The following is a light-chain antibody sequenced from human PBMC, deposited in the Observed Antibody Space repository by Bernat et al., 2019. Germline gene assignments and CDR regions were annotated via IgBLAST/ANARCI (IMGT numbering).Light chain of an antibody. CDR2: KAS. CDR3: QQYNSYPYT. J-gene: IGKJ2*01. Sequence: DIQITQSPSTLSASVGDRVTITCRASQRISSWLAWYQQQPGKAPKLLISKASSLESGVPSRFSGSGSGTEFTLTISSLQPDDFATYYCQQYNSYPYTFGQGTKLEIK. V-gene: IGKV1-5*03. CDR1: QRISSW.